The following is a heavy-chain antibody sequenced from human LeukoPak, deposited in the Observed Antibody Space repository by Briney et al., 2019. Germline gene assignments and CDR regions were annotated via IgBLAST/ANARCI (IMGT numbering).Heavy chain of an antibody. V-gene: IGHV4-4*07. CDR2: IPTSGST. CDR1: GGSISSYY. CDR3: ARHVTISGPYDASDI. Sequence: SETLSLTCTVSGGSISSYYWGWIRQPAGKGLEWIGRIPTSGSTNHNPSLKSRVTISVDTSKNQFSLKLRSVTAADTAVYYCARHVTISGPYDASDIWGQGTMVTVSP. D-gene: IGHD5-24*01. J-gene: IGHJ3*02.